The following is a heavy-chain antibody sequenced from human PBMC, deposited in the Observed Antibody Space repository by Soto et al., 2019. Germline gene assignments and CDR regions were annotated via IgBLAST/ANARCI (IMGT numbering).Heavy chain of an antibody. V-gene: IGHV3-11*05. Sequence: QVQLVESGGGLVKPGGSLRLSCAVSAFTFSDYYMTWIRQAPGKGLEWVSYISSSTSHTNYADSVKGRFTISRDNAKKSLFLQMNSLRAEDTAVYYCARGRGAAADYFDFWGQGTLVTVSS. D-gene: IGHD6-13*01. J-gene: IGHJ4*02. CDR3: ARGRGAAADYFDF. CDR1: AFTFSDYY. CDR2: ISSSTSHT.